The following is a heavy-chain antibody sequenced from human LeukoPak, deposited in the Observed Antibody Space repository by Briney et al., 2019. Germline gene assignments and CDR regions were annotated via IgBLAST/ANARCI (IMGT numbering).Heavy chain of an antibody. CDR2: ISAYNGNT. J-gene: IGHJ4*02. CDR3: ARVEPVGRAYGDLDY. Sequence: GASVKVSCKASGGTFSSYAISWVRQAPGQGLEWMGWISAYNGNTNYAQKLQGRVTMTTDTSTSTASMELRSLRSDDTAVYYCARVEPVGRAYGDLDYWGQGTLVTVSS. V-gene: IGHV1-18*01. CDR1: GGTFSSYA. D-gene: IGHD4-17*01.